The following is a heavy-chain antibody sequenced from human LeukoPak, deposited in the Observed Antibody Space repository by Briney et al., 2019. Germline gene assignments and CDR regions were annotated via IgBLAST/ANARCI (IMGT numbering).Heavy chain of an antibody. CDR2: ISYDGSNK. V-gene: IGHV3-30-3*01. J-gene: IGHJ5*02. D-gene: IGHD3-10*01. CDR1: GFTFSSYA. CDR3: ARDWILLWFEELWDWFDP. Sequence: PGGSLRLSCAAPGFTFSSYAMHWVRQAPGKGLEWVAVISYDGSNKYYADSVKGRFTISRNNSKNTLYLQMNSLRAEDTAVYYCARDWILLWFEELWDWFDPWGQGTLVTVSS.